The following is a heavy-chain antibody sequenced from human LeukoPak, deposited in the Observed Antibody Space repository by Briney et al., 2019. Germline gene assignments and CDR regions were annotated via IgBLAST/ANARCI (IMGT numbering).Heavy chain of an antibody. J-gene: IGHJ4*02. V-gene: IGHV3-7*04. CDR2: IKQDGSEK. D-gene: IGHD3-10*01. CDR1: GFTFSSYW. CDR3: ARVMKGSGSYYRIY. Sequence: PGGSLRLSCAASGFTFSSYWMSWVRQAPGKGLEWVANIKQDGSEKYYVDSVKGRFTISRDNAKNSLYLQMNSLRAEDTAVYYCARVMKGSGSYYRIYRGQGTLVTVSS.